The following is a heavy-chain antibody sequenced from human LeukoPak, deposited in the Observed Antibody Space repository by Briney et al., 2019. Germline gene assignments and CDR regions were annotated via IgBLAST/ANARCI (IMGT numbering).Heavy chain of an antibody. V-gene: IGHV5-51*01. CDR3: ARGHSSSWYYFDY. Sequence: GESLKISCKGSGYSFTSYWIGWVRQMPGKGLEWMGIIYPVDSDTRYSPSFQGQVTISADKSISTAYLQWSSLKASDTAMYYCARGHSSSWYYFDYWGQGTLVTVSS. CDR1: GYSFTSYW. CDR2: IYPVDSDT. D-gene: IGHD6-13*01. J-gene: IGHJ4*02.